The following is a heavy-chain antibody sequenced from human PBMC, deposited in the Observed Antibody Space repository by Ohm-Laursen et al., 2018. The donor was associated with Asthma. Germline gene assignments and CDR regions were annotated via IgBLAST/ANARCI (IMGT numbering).Heavy chain of an antibody. V-gene: IGHV3-30*18. Sequence: SLRLSCAASGFTFSSYGMHWVRQAPGKGLEWVAVISYDGSNKYYADSVKGRFTISRDNSKNTLYLQMNSLRAEDTAVYYCAKDFVPARYYYYGMDVWGQGTTVTVSS. J-gene: IGHJ6*02. CDR3: AKDFVPARYYYYGMDV. D-gene: IGHD2-2*01. CDR1: GFTFSSYG. CDR2: ISYDGSNK.